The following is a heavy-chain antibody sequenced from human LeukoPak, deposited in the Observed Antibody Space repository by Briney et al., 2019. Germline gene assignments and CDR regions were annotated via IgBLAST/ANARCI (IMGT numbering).Heavy chain of an antibody. CDR1: GFTFSSYT. CDR3: AKDSAAVGGPTTD. Sequence: GGSLRLSCAASGFTFSSYTMSWVRQAPGKGKEWVSLISGSGGITYYADSVRGRFTISRDNSKNTLYLQMDSLRAEDTAVYYCAKDSAAVGGPTTDWGQGTLVTVSS. J-gene: IGHJ4*02. CDR2: ISGSGGIT. V-gene: IGHV3-23*01. D-gene: IGHD6-13*01.